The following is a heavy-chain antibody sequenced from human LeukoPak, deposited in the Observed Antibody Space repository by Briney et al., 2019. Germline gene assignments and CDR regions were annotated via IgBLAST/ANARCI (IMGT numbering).Heavy chain of an antibody. CDR2: ISGSGGST. J-gene: IGHJ1*01. D-gene: IGHD3-22*01. CDR3: AKGRSMIVD. CDR1: GFTFSSYA. Sequence: GGSLRLSCADSGFTFSSYAMTWVRQAPGKGLEWVSSISGSGGSTYYADSVKGRFSISRDNSKNTLYLQMNSLRADDTAVYYCAKGRSMIVDWGQGTLVTVSS. V-gene: IGHV3-23*01.